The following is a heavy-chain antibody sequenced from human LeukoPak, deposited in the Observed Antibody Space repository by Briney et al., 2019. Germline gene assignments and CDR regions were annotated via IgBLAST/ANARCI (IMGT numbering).Heavy chain of an antibody. CDR1: GYTFTSYG. CDR3: ARDLDCGGDCYSGGDY. V-gene: IGHV1-18*01. D-gene: IGHD2-21*02. Sequence: ASVKVSCKASGYTFTSYGISWVRQAPGQGLEWMGWISAYNGNTNYAQKLQGRVTMTTDTSTSTAYMELRSLRSDDTAVYYCARDLDCGGDCYSGGDYWGQGTLVTVSS. J-gene: IGHJ4*02. CDR2: ISAYNGNT.